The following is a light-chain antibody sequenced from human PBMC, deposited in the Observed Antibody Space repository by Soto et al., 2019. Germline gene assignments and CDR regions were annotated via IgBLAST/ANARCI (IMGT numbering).Light chain of an antibody. V-gene: IGKV1-9*01. J-gene: IGKJ5*01. CDR1: QGINTF. Sequence: IQFTQSPSSLSASVGDRVTITCRASQGINTFLAWYQQKAGKAPKLLIYAASTLQSGVPSRFSGSGSGTDFTLTISSLQSEDFATYYCQKLNTYPINCGQGTRLEIK. CDR3: QKLNTYPIN. CDR2: AAS.